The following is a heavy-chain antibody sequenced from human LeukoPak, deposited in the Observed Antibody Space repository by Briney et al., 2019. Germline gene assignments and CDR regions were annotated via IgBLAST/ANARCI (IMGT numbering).Heavy chain of an antibody. CDR3: ARTSGYSGYYFDY. D-gene: IGHD5-12*01. CDR2: IYYSGST. J-gene: IGHJ4*02. CDR1: GVSISSYY. Sequence: SETLSLTCTVSGVSISSYYWSWIRQPPGKGLEWIGYIYYSGSTNYNPSLKSRVTISVDTSKNQFSLKLSSVTAADTAAYYCARTSGYSGYYFDYWGQGTLVTVSS. V-gene: IGHV4-59*01.